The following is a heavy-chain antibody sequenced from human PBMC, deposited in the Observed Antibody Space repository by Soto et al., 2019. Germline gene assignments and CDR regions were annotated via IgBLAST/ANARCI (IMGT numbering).Heavy chain of an antibody. CDR3: ATQWTSGNFFDY. V-gene: IGHV4-31*03. CDR1: GGSISSGGYY. J-gene: IGHJ4*02. CDR2: IYYSGST. D-gene: IGHD6-19*01. Sequence: TCTVSGGSISSGGYYWSWIRQHPGKGLEWIGYIYYSGSTYYNPSLKSRVTISVDTSKNQFSLKLSSVTAADTAVYYCATQWTSGNFFDYWGQGTLVTVSS.